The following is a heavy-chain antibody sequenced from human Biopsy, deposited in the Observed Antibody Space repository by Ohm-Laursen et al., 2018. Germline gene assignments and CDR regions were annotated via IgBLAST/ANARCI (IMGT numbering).Heavy chain of an antibody. V-gene: IGHV1-18*04. CDR3: ARDPGYDFWSGSDPFDI. D-gene: IGHD3-3*01. CDR2: ISTYNDDT. J-gene: IGHJ3*02. CDR1: GYTFTAYG. Sequence: ASVKVSCKASGYTFTAYGISWVRQAPGQGLEWMGWISTYNDDTNIAQKFQGRVSMTTDTSTRTAFMELRSLRSGDTAIYFCARDPGYDFWSGSDPFDIWGQGTLVTVS.